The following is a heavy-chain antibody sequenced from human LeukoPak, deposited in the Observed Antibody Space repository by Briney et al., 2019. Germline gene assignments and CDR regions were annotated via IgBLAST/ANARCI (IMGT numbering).Heavy chain of an antibody. CDR3: TRGVALATVYYFDF. D-gene: IGHD3-10*01. CDR1: GFTFSAYG. V-gene: IGHV1-18*04. CDR2: ISNHNGNT. Sequence: ASVNVSCKTSGFTFSAYGIAWVRQAPGHGPEWMGRISNHNGNTKYAQKFQDRITVTTETSTGTASMELRSLKPDDTGIYYCTRGVALATVYYFDFWGRGTQVTVAS. J-gene: IGHJ4*02.